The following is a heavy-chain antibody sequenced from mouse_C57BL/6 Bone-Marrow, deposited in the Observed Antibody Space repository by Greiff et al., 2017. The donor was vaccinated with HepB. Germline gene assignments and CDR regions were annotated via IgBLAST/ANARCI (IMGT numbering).Heavy chain of an antibody. CDR1: GFTFNTYA. D-gene: IGHD1-1*01. CDR3: VRDHYYGSSYWYFDV. J-gene: IGHJ1*03. Sequence: DVMLVESGGGLVQPKGSLKLSCAASGFTFNTYAMHWVRQAPGKGLEWVARIRSKSSNYASYYADSVKDRFTISRDDSQSMLYLQMNNLKTEDTAMYYCVRDHYYGSSYWYFDVWGTGTTVTVSS. CDR2: IRSKSSNYAS. V-gene: IGHV10-3*01.